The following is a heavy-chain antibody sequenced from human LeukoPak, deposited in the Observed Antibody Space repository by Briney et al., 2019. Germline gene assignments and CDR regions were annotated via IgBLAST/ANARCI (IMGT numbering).Heavy chain of an antibody. Sequence: TSETLSLTCTVSGGSISSYYWSWIRQPPGKGLEWTGYIYYSGSTNYNPSLKSRVTISVDTSKNQFSLKLSSVTAADTAVYYCARGSDLDAFDIWGQGTLVTVSS. V-gene: IGHV4-59*01. CDR3: ARGSDLDAFDI. J-gene: IGHJ3*02. D-gene: IGHD3-10*01. CDR2: IYYSGST. CDR1: GGSISSYY.